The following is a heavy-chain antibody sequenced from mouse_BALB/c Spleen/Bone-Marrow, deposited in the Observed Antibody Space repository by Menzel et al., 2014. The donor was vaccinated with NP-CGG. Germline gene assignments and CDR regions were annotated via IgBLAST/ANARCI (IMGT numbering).Heavy chain of an antibody. CDR1: GFTFSDYG. Sequence: EVMLVESGGGLVQPGGSRKLSCSASGFTFSDYGMAWVRQAPGKGPEWVAFISNLAYSIYYADTVTGRFTISRENAKNTRCLERSSLRSEDTARYYCARDKFYYYGSSYGYFDVWGAGTTVTFSS. CDR3: ARDKFYYYGSSYGYFDV. V-gene: IGHV5-15*02. CDR2: ISNLAYSI. D-gene: IGHD1-1*01. J-gene: IGHJ1*01.